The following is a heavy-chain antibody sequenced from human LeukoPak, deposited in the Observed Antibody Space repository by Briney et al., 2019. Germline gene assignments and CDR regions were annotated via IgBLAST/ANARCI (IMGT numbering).Heavy chain of an antibody. J-gene: IGHJ3*02. CDR3: AREGLPDAFDI. CDR1: GYPFTDYD. V-gene: IGHV1-18*01. Sequence: ASVKVSCKASGYPFTDYDINWVRQAPGQGLEGMGWISGRNGNTNYAQKFQGRVTMTGDTSTSTAYMELRSLKTDDTAVYYCAREGLPDAFDIWGQGTMLTVSS. CDR2: ISGRNGNT. D-gene: IGHD2-15*01.